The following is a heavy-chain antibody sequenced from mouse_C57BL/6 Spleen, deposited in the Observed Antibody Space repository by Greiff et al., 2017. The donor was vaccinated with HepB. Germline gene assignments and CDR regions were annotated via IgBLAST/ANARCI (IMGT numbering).Heavy chain of an antibody. J-gene: IGHJ4*01. V-gene: IGHV1-72*01. D-gene: IGHD6-5*01. Sequence: QVQLQQPGAELVKPGASGKLSCKAFGYTFTSYRMNWVKQRPGRGLGWIGRIDPNSGGTKYNEKFKSKATLTVDKPSSTAYMQLSSLTSEDSAVYFCARSPGSLYYYAIDYWGKGTSVTVSS. CDR3: ARSPGSLYYYAIDY. CDR1: GYTFTSYR. CDR2: IDPNSGGT.